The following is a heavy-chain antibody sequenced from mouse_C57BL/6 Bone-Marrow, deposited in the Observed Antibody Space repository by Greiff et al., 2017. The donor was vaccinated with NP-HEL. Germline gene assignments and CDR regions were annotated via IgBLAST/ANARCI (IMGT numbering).Heavy chain of an antibody. CDR2: IYPRSGNT. J-gene: IGHJ4*01. V-gene: IGHV1-81*01. CDR1: GYTFTSYG. Sequence: QVQLKESGAELARPGASVKLSCKASGYTFTSYGISWVKQRTGQGLEWIGEIYPRSGNTYYNEKFKGKATLTADKSSSTAYMELRSLTSEDSAVYFCAREDYYGNYGAMDYWGQGTSVTVSS. CDR3: AREDYYGNYGAMDY. D-gene: IGHD2-1*01.